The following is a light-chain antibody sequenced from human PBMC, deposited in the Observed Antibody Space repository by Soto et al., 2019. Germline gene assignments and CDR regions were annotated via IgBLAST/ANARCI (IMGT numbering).Light chain of an antibody. J-gene: IGKJ1*01. Sequence: DIQMTQSPSSLSASVGDRVTITCRASQGISNYFAWYQQKQGKVPKLLIYAASTLQSGVPARFSGSGSGTDFTLTISSLQPEDVATYYCQKYKSAPRTFGQGTKVEIK. CDR2: AAS. CDR3: QKYKSAPRT. V-gene: IGKV1-27*01. CDR1: QGISNY.